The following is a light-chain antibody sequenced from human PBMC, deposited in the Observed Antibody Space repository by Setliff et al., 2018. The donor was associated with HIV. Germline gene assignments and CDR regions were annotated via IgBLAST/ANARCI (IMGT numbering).Light chain of an antibody. CDR1: SSNIGAGYA. CDR2: RFT. V-gene: IGLV1-40*01. CDR3: QSYESTHVG. J-gene: IGLJ2*01. Sequence: QSVLTQPPSVSGAPGQRVSISCTGTSSNIGAGYAVHWYQQLPGTPPKLLIFRFTNRPSGVPDRFSGSRSDTSASLAITGLQVEDEADYYCQSYESTHVGFGGGTKVTVL.